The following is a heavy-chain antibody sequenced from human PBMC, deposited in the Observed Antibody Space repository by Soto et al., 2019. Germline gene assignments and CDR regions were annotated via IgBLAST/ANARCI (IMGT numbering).Heavy chain of an antibody. CDR2: ISYDGSNK. Sequence: QVQLVESGGGVVQPGRSLRLSCAASGFTFSSYAMHWVRQAPGKGLEWVAVISYDGSNKYSADSVKGRFTISRDNSKKTLYLQMNSLRAEDTAVYYCARASSGWYKDAFDIWGQGTMVTVSS. V-gene: IGHV3-30-3*01. J-gene: IGHJ3*02. CDR3: ARASSGWYKDAFDI. D-gene: IGHD6-19*01. CDR1: GFTFSSYA.